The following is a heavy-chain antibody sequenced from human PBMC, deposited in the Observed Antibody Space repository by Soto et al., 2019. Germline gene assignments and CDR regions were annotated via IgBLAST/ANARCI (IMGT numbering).Heavy chain of an antibody. J-gene: IGHJ4*02. CDR1: GFTFGNYW. D-gene: IGHD3-22*01. CDR3: AKDDSSGYYGYFDS. CDR2: VNPDGSGA. V-gene: IGHV3-74*01. Sequence: GGSLRLSCAASGFTFGNYWMHWVRQAPGKGLVWVSRVNPDGSGATYADSVRGRFTISRDNVKNYLYLQMNGLTSEDTALYFCAKDDSSGYYGYFDSWGQGALVTVSS.